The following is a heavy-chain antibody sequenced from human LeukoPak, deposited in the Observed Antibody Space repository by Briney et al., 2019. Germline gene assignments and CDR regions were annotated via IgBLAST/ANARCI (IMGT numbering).Heavy chain of an antibody. Sequence: SETLSLTCTVSGGSISSSSYYWGWIRQPPGKGLDWIGSIYYNGSTYYNPSLKSRVTISVDTSKNQFSLKLSSVTAADTAVYYCARQGTVTQYYYYYYGMDVWGQGTTVTVSS. CDR3: ARQGTVTQYYYYYYGMDV. CDR2: IYYNGST. V-gene: IGHV4-39*01. J-gene: IGHJ6*02. CDR1: GGSISSSSYY. D-gene: IGHD4-11*01.